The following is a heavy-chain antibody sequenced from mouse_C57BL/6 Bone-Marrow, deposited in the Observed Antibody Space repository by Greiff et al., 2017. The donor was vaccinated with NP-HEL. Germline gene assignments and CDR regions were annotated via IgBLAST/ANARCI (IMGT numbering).Heavy chain of an antibody. J-gene: IGHJ1*03. CDR1: GYSITSGYY. CDR3: ARRRGTWYFDV. CDR2: ISYDGSN. D-gene: IGHD3-3*01. V-gene: IGHV3-6*01. Sequence: EVHLVESGPGLVKPSQSLSLTCSVTGYSITSGYYWNWIRQFPGNKLEWMGYISYDGSNNSNPSLKNRISITRDTSKNQFFLKLNSVTTEDTATYYCARRRGTWYFDVWGTGTTVTVSS.